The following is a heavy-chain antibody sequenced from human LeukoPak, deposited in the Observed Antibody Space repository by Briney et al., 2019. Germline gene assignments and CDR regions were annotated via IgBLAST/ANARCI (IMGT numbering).Heavy chain of an antibody. Sequence: ASVKVSCKASGYTFTSYAMHWVRQAPGQRLEWMGWINAGNGNTKYSQEFRGRVTITRDTSASTAYMELSSLRSEDMAVYYCARDRSYYGGEADAFDIWGQGTMVTVSS. CDR3: ARDRSYYGGEADAFDI. CDR1: GYTFTSYA. D-gene: IGHD3-10*01. J-gene: IGHJ3*02. CDR2: INAGNGNT. V-gene: IGHV1-3*03.